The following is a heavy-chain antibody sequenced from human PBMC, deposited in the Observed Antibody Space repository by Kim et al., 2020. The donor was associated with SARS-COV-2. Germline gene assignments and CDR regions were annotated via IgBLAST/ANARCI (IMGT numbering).Heavy chain of an antibody. CDR3: AKVRGSSSGYPSDAFDI. CDR2: ISGSGGST. J-gene: IGHJ3*02. CDR1: GFTFSSYA. D-gene: IGHD3-22*01. Sequence: GGSLRLSCAASGFTFSSYAMSWVRQAPGKGLEWVSAISGSGGSTYYADSVKGRFTISRDNSKNTLYLQMNSLRAEDTAVYYCAKVRGSSSGYPSDAFDIWGQGTMVTVSS. V-gene: IGHV3-23*01.